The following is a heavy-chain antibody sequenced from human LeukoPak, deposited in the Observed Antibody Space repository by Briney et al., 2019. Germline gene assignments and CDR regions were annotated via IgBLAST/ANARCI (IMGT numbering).Heavy chain of an antibody. Sequence: ASLRLSCEASGYTFTSYGISWVRQAPGQGLEWMACISADCSNKNYAKKLKGRVTTTKDTSTTIFYKKLRSLRSDDTAVYYCAREWSWYFDYWGQGTLVTVSS. CDR3: AREWSWYFDY. CDR2: ISADCSNK. CDR1: GYTFTSYG. V-gene: IGHV1-18*01. J-gene: IGHJ4*02. D-gene: IGHD1-26*01.